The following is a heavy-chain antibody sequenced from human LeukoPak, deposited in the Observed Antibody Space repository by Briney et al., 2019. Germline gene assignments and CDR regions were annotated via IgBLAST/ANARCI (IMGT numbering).Heavy chain of an antibody. D-gene: IGHD3-10*01. CDR1: GYPFTDQF. J-gene: IGHJ4*02. Sequence: ASVRVSCKASGYPFTDQFINCVRQAPGRGLEGMGWINPNSGDTNYEQRFQGRVTMTRDTSISTAYMDLTRLASDDTAVYYCARGELLVDYWGPGTLVTVSS. CDR3: ARGELLVDY. V-gene: IGHV1-2*02. CDR2: INPNSGDT.